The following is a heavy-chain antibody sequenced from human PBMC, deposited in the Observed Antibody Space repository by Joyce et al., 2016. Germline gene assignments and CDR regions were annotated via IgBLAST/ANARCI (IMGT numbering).Heavy chain of an antibody. CDR3: ARDYYDSSGYYNYFFDY. CDR2: IIPIFGTA. V-gene: IGHV1-69*01. Sequence: QVQLVQSGAEVEKPGSSVKVSCKASGGTFSSDGISWVRQAPGQGLEGMGGIIPIFGTAKFARKFQGRVTITADESTSTAYMELSSLTSEDTAVYYCARDYYDSSGYYNYFFDYWGQGTLVTISS. D-gene: IGHD3-22*01. J-gene: IGHJ4*02. CDR1: GGTFSSDG.